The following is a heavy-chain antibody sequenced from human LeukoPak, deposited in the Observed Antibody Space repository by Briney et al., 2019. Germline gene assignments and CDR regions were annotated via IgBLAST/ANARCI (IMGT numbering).Heavy chain of an antibody. CDR2: ISGSGGST. D-gene: IGHD3-3*01. CDR1: GFTFSSYA. J-gene: IGHJ4*02. V-gene: IGHV3-23*01. Sequence: GGSLRLSCAASGFTFSSYAMSWVRQAPGKGLEWVSAISGSGGSTYYADSVKGRFTISRDNSKNTLYPQMNSLRAEDTAVHYCASDGGSRSGYCNWGQGTLVTVSS. CDR3: ASDGGSRSGYCN.